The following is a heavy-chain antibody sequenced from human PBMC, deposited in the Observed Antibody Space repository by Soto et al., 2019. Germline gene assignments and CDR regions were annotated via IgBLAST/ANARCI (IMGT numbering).Heavy chain of an antibody. V-gene: IGHV4-39*07. CDR1: GGSISSSSYY. CDR2: IYYSGST. D-gene: IGHD2-15*01. J-gene: IGHJ4*02. Sequence: TSETLSLTCTVSGGSISSSSYYWGWIRQPPGKGLEWIGSIYYSGSTNYNPSLKSRVTISVDTSKNQFSLKLSSVTAADTAVYYCARKSRVVDPTVLLFDYWGQGTLVTVSS. CDR3: ARKSRVVDPTVLLFDY.